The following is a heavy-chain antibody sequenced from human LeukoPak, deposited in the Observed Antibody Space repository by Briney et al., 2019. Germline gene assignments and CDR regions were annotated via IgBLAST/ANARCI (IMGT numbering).Heavy chain of an antibody. V-gene: IGHV3-33*01. CDR1: GFTFSSYG. CDR2: IWHDGSNK. Sequence: GGSLRLSCAASGFTFSSYGMHWVRQAPGKGLEWVAVIWHDGSNKYYADSVKGRFTISRDNSKNTLYLQMNSLRAEETAVYYCARGPGGSWLFDPWGQGTLVTVSS. D-gene: IGHD6-13*01. J-gene: IGHJ5*02. CDR3: ARGPGGSWLFDP.